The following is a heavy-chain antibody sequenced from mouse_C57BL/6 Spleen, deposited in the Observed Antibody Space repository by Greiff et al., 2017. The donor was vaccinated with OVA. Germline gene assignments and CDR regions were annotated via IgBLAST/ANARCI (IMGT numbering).Heavy chain of an antibody. Sequence: QVQLKESGAELVRPGTSVKVSCKASGYAFTNYLIEWVKQRPGQGLEWIGVINPGSGGTNYNEKFKGKATLTADKSSSTAYMQLSSLTSEDSAVYFCARKAQAGPFDYWGQGTTLTVSS. CDR3: ARKAQAGPFDY. D-gene: IGHD3-2*02. J-gene: IGHJ2*01. CDR1: GYAFTNYL. CDR2: INPGSGGT. V-gene: IGHV1-54*01.